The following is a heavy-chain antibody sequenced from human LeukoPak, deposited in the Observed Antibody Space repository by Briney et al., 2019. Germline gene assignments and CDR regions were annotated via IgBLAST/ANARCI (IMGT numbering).Heavy chain of an antibody. V-gene: IGHV3-53*01. D-gene: IGHD6-13*01. CDR3: ARDLGGIAAAGTGDY. CDR2: IYSGGST. Sequence: PGGSLRLSCAASGFTVSSNYMSWVRQAPGKGLEWVSVIYSGGSTYYADSVKGRFTISRDNSKDTLYLQMNSLRAEDTAVYYCARDLGGIAAAGTGDYWGQGTLVTVSS. J-gene: IGHJ4*02. CDR1: GFTVSSNY.